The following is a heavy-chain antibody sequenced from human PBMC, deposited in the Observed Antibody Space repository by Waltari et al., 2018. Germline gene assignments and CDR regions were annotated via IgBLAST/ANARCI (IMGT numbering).Heavy chain of an antibody. Sequence: QLQLQESGPGLVKPSETLSLTCVVSGGSIISAAYYWGWVRQPPGKGLEFIGGMYYSGSTYYNPSLKSRVTISVETSQNQFSLRLSSVTAADTAVYYCARQDYYYVKGYFDLWGRGTLVTVSS. D-gene: IGHD3-22*01. CDR1: GGSIISAAYY. J-gene: IGHJ2*01. CDR3: ARQDYYYVKGYFDL. V-gene: IGHV4-39*01. CDR2: MYYSGST.